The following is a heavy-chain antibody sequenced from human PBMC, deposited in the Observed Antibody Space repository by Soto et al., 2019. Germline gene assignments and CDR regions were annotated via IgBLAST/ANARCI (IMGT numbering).Heavy chain of an antibody. CDR2: INHSGST. CDR1: GGSFIGYY. Sequence: SETLSLTCAVYGGSFIGYYWSWILQPPGKGLEWIGEINHSGSTNYNPSLKSRVTISVDTSKNQFSLKLSSVTAADTAVYYCARQYQPDYYESSGYYADYWGQGTLVTVSS. V-gene: IGHV4-34*01. J-gene: IGHJ4*02. CDR3: ARQYQPDYYESSGYYADY. D-gene: IGHD3-22*01.